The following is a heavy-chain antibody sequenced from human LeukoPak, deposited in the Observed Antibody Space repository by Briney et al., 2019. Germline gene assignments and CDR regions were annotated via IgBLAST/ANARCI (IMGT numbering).Heavy chain of an antibody. CDR1: GGSFSGYY. CDR3: ARGGGGRLRYFDWSRHLDY. V-gene: IGHV4-34*01. J-gene: IGHJ4*02. D-gene: IGHD3-9*01. Sequence: PSETLSLTCAVYGGSFSGYYWSWIRQPPGKGLEWIGEINHSGSTNYNPSLKSRVTISVDTSKNQFSLKLSSVTAADTAVYYCARGGGGRLRYFDWSRHLDYWGQGTLVTVSS. CDR2: INHSGST.